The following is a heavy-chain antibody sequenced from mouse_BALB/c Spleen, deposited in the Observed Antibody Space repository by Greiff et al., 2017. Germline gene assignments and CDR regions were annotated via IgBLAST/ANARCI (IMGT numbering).Heavy chain of an antibody. Sequence: EVMLVESGGGLVKPGGSLKLSCAASGFTFSDYYMYWVRQTPEKRLEWVATISDGGSYTYYPDSVKGRFTISSANAKNNLYLQMSSLKAEDTAMYYSARGNSLSPYLSYWGQGTTLTDS. J-gene: IGHJ2*01. D-gene: IGHD5-1*01. V-gene: IGHV5-4*02. CDR3: ARGNSLSPYLSY. CDR1: GFTFSDYY. CDR2: ISDGGSYT.